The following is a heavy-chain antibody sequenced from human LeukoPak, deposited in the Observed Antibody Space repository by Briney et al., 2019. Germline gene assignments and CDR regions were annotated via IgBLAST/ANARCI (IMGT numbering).Heavy chain of an antibody. V-gene: IGHV3-13*01. CDR2: IGTAGDI. J-gene: IGHJ4*02. Sequence: GGSLRLSCAASGFTFSSYDMHWVRQATGKGLEWVSGIGTAGDIYYSGSVKVRFTISRENAKNSLYLQMNSLRAGDTAVYYCARGSGYSYVDYWGQGTLVTVSS. CDR3: ARGSGYSYVDY. CDR1: GFTFSSYD. D-gene: IGHD5-18*01.